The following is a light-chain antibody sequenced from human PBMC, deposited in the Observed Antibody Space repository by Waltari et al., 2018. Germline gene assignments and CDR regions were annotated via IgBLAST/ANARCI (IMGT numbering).Light chain of an antibody. Sequence: IHMTQSPSSVSASVGDRVSMSCRASQDISTSLAWYQQKSGKAPSLLIYHSSTLQSGVPSRFRGAGTGTDFTLTINNLHPEDFATYFCQQGDTSPPTFGPGTKVELK. J-gene: IGKJ1*01. V-gene: IGKV1-12*01. CDR3: QQGDTSPPT. CDR1: QDISTS. CDR2: HSS.